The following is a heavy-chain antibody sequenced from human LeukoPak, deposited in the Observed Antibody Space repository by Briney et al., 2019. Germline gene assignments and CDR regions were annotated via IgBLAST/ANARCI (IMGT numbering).Heavy chain of an antibody. CDR3: ARAVGPYDY. Sequence: GRSLRLSCAASGFTFSTYGIHWVRQAPGKGLEWVAVIWHDGSNKYYSDSVKGRFTIFRDNSKNTLYLQMNSLRAEDTAVYFCARAVGPYDYWGQGTLVTVSS. CDR2: IWHDGSNK. CDR1: GFTFSTYG. V-gene: IGHV3-33*01. D-gene: IGHD3-10*01. J-gene: IGHJ4*02.